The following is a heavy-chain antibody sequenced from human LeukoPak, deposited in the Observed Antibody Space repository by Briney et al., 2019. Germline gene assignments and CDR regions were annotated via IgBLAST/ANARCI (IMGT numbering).Heavy chain of an antibody. CDR2: IYTSGST. V-gene: IGHV4-4*07. Sequence: SETLSLTCTVSGGSISSYYWSWIRQPAGKGLEWIGRIYTSGSTNYNPSLKSRVTMSVDTSKNQFSLKLSSVTAADTAVYYCARADCSSATCYVDYWGLGTLVTVSS. CDR3: ARADCSSATCYVDY. D-gene: IGHD2-2*01. J-gene: IGHJ4*02. CDR1: GGSISSYY.